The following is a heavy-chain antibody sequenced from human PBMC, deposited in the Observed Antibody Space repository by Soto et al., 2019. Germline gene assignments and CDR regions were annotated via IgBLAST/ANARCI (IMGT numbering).Heavy chain of an antibody. CDR3: ASLTIFGVVMAFDY. CDR1: GGSISSGGYS. Sequence: SETLALSCAVCGGSISSGGYSGRWIRQPPGKGLEWIGYIYHSGSTYYNPSLKSRVTISVDRSKNQFSLKLSSVTAADTAVYYCASLTIFGVVMAFDYWGQGTLVTVSS. CDR2: IYHSGST. D-gene: IGHD3-3*01. J-gene: IGHJ4*02. V-gene: IGHV4-30-2*01.